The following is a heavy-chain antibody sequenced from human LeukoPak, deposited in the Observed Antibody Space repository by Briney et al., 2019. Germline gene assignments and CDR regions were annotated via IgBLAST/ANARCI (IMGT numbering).Heavy chain of an antibody. V-gene: IGHV4-38-2*01. D-gene: IGHD5-18*01. CDR1: GYSISSGYY. CDR2: IYHSGST. J-gene: IGHJ4*02. CDR3: ARARRSMVTSYVHFDY. Sequence: PSETLSLTCAVSGYSISSGYYWGWIRQPPGKGLEWIGSIYHSGSTYYNPSLKSRVTISVDTSKNPFSLKLSSVTAADTAVYYCARARRSMVTSYVHFDYWGQGTLVTVSS.